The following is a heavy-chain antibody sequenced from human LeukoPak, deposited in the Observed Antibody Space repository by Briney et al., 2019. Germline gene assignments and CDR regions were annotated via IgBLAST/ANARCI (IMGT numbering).Heavy chain of an antibody. Sequence: GGSLRLSCAASGFTFSSYAMSWVRQAPGKGLEWVSAISVRGGGTYYADSVKGRFTISRDNSKNTLYLQMNSLRAEDTAVYYCAKTTAMVRPDYFDYWGQGTLVTVSS. J-gene: IGHJ4*02. V-gene: IGHV3-23*01. CDR1: GFTFSSYA. D-gene: IGHD5-18*01. CDR3: AKTTAMVRPDYFDY. CDR2: ISVRGGGT.